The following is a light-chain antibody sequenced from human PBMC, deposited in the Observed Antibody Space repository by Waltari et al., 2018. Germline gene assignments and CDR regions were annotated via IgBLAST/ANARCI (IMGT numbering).Light chain of an antibody. CDR3: CSYAGRGTYV. CDR1: TSAVVSSAL. J-gene: IGLJ1*01. Sequence: QSALTQPAHFSGTPGQSITIPCSGTTSAVVSSALVPWYQQPPGEAPKLLICEVFKRPPDTSSRFSGAKSGSTASLTISGLQTEDEADYYCCSYAGRGTYVFGSGTKVTVL. CDR2: EVF. V-gene: IGLV2-23*02.